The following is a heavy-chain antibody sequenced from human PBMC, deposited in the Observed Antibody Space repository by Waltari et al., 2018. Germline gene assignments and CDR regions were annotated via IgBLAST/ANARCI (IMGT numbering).Heavy chain of an antibody. D-gene: IGHD2-15*01. CDR1: GESMSSGDW. J-gene: IGHJ4*02. CDR3: ARDRGRGIYLDS. V-gene: IGHV4-4*02. Sequence: QMQMQESGPGLVKPSETLSVTCTVSGESMSSGDWWSWVPQSPEKGLEWIGQIQRSGRTHYNPSFESRVSISVDPSSNQCSLRMTSTTAADTAVYYCARDRGRGIYLDSWGRGTLVTVSA. CDR2: IQRSGRT.